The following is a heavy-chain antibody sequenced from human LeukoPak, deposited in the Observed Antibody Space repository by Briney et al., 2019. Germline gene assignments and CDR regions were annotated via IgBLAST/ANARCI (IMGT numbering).Heavy chain of an antibody. Sequence: SETLSLTCAVYGGSFSGYYWSWIRQPPGKGLEWIGEINHSGSTNYNPSLKSRVTISVDTSKNQFSLKLSSVTAADTAVYYCARESIDYYGSGSYYNPPDAFDIWGQGTMVTVSS. V-gene: IGHV4-34*01. CDR3: ARESIDYYGSGSYYNPPDAFDI. CDR2: INHSGST. CDR1: GGSFSGYY. J-gene: IGHJ3*02. D-gene: IGHD3-10*01.